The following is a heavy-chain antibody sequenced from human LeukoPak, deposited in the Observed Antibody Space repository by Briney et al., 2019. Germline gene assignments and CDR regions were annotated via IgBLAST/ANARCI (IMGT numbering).Heavy chain of an antibody. CDR3: AKDGLGYCSSTSCSRVDWFDP. Sequence: GGSLRLSCAASGFTFSDYYMSWVRQAPGKGLEWVSAVSSSGGSTHYADSVKGRFTISRDNSKNTLYLQMNSLRAEDTAVYYCAKDGLGYCSSTSCSRVDWFDPWGQGTLVTVSS. D-gene: IGHD2-2*01. J-gene: IGHJ5*02. V-gene: IGHV3-23*01. CDR1: GFTFSDYY. CDR2: VSSSGGST.